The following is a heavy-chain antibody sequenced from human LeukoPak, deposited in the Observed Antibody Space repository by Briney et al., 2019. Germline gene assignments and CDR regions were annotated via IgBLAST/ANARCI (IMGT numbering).Heavy chain of an antibody. CDR2: IKQDGSEK. CDR3: ASLDAWKEFDY. V-gene: IGHV3-7*01. D-gene: IGHD1-1*01. Sequence: PGGSLRLSCAASGFTFSSYWMSWVRQAPGKGLEWVANIKQDGSEKYYVDSVKDRFTISRDNAKSSLYLQMNSLRAEDTAVYYCASLDAWKEFDYWGQGTLVTVSS. J-gene: IGHJ4*02. CDR1: GFTFSSYW.